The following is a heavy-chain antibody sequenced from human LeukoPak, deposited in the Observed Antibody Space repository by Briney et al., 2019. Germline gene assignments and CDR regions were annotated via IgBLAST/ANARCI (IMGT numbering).Heavy chain of an antibody. CDR1: GYTFTSYY. CDR2: INPSGGST. CDR3: ARCNFGLAAGAYDFDY. D-gene: IGHD6-13*01. J-gene: IGHJ4*02. Sequence: VASVKVSCKASGYTFTSYYMHWVRQAPGQGLEWMGIINPSGGSTSYAQKFQGRVTMTRDTSTSTVYMELSSLRSEDTAVYYCARCNFGLAAGAYDFDYWGQGTLVTVSS. V-gene: IGHV1-46*01.